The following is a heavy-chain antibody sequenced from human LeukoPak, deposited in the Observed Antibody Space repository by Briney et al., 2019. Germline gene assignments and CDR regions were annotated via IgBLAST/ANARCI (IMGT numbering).Heavy chain of an antibody. Sequence: GGSLRLSCAASGFTFSSYSMNWVRQAPGKGLEWVSSISSSSSYIYYADSVKGRFTISRDNAKNSLYLQMNSLRAEDTAVYYCARPTKYYYDSSGYYYYYYGMDVWGQGTTVTVSS. CDR1: GFTFSSYS. CDR2: ISSSSSYI. CDR3: ARPTKYYYDSSGYYYYYYGMDV. D-gene: IGHD3-22*01. J-gene: IGHJ6*02. V-gene: IGHV3-21*01.